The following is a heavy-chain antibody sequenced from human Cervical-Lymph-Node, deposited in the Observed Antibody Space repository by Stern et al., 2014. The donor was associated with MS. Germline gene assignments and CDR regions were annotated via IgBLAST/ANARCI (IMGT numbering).Heavy chain of an antibody. D-gene: IGHD7-27*01. J-gene: IGHJ1*01. CDR2: TNPDSSDT. CDR3: TKAWGH. CDR1: GYLFTSDD. Sequence: QLVQSGAEVRKPGASVRLSCKASGYLFTSDDINWERQASGQGLEWMGWTNPDSSDTGFEPKFRGRVHQHRDISTSTAYMELSSLTSEDSAVYYCTKAWGHWGRGTQVTVSS. V-gene: IGHV1-8*01.